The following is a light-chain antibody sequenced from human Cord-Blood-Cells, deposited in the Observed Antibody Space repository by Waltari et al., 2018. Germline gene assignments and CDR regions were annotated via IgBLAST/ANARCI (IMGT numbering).Light chain of an antibody. J-gene: IGKJ2*01. Sequence: EFVLTQSQGPLSLPPGERATPSCRASQSVSSSYLAWYQQKPGQAPRLLIYGASSRATGIPDRFSGSGSGTDFTLTISRLEPEDFAVYYCQQYGSSHTFGQGTKLEIK. V-gene: IGKV3-20*01. CDR1: QSVSSSY. CDR3: QQYGSSHT. CDR2: GAS.